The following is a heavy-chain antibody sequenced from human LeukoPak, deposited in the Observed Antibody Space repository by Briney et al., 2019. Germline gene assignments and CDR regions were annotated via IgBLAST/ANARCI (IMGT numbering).Heavy chain of an antibody. CDR1: GGSISSYY. CDR3: ARSGTLYYYDSSGYQSSPNWFDP. J-gene: IGHJ5*02. CDR2: IYYSGST. Sequence: SETLSLTCTVSGGSISSYYWSWIRQPPGKGLEWIGYIYYSGSTNYNPSLKSRVTISVDTSKNQFSLNLSSVTAADTAVYYRARSGTLYYYDSSGYQSSPNWFDPWGQGTLVTVSS. D-gene: IGHD3-22*01. V-gene: IGHV4-59*08.